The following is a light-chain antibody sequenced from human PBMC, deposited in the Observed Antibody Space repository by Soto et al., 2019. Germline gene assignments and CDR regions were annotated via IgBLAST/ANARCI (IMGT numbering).Light chain of an antibody. CDR2: GAS. V-gene: IGKV3-15*01. CDR3: QQYNDWPRT. J-gene: IGKJ1*01. CDR1: QSFSSN. Sequence: EIVMTQSPATLSVSLGQRDTLSCRASQSFSSNLAWYQQKPGQAPRLLIYGASTRATGIPARFSGSGSGTEFTLTISSLQSEDFAIYYCQQYNDWPRTFGQGTKVDIK.